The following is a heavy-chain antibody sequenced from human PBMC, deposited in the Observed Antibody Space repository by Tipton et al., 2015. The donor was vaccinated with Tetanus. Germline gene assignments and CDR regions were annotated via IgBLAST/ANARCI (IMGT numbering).Heavy chain of an antibody. CDR3: ARDAGDSGY. V-gene: IGHV4-61*08. Sequence: TLSLTCVVSGGSISRGDYSWSWIRQPPGKGLEWMGNVHHNGSRNLNPSLKSRLTFSLDSSKNQFSLRLSSVTAADTAVYFCARDAGDSGYWGRGMLVSVSS. D-gene: IGHD2-21*02. CDR1: GGSISRGDYS. CDR2: VHHNGSR. J-gene: IGHJ4*02.